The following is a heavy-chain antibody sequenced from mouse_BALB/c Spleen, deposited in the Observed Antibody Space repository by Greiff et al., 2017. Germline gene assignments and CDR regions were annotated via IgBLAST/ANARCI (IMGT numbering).Heavy chain of an antibody. J-gene: IGHJ4*01. CDR1: GFTFSSFG. Sequence: EVQGVESGGGLVQPGGSRKLSCAASGFTFSSFGMHWVRQAPEKGLEWVAYISSGSSTIYYADTVKGRFTISRDNPKNTLFLQMTSLRSEDTAMYYCATLWRYAMDYWGQGTSVTVSS. CDR2: ISSGSSTI. D-gene: IGHD1-1*02. V-gene: IGHV5-17*02. CDR3: ATLWRYAMDY.